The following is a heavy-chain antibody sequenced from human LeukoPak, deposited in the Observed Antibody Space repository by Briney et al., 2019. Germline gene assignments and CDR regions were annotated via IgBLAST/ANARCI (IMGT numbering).Heavy chain of an antibody. CDR3: ARGPRTIWFGELRNYYYYYMDV. Sequence: GASVKVSCKASGYTFTGYYMHWVRQDPGQGLEWMGRINPNSGGTNYAQKFQGRVTMTRDTSISTAYMELSRLRSEDTAVYYSARGPRTIWFGELRNYYYYYMDVWGKGTTITVSS. D-gene: IGHD3-10*01. CDR1: GYTFTGYY. J-gene: IGHJ6*03. CDR2: INPNSGGT. V-gene: IGHV1-2*06.